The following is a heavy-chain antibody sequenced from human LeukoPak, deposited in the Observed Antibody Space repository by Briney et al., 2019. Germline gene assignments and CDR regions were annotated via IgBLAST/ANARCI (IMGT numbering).Heavy chain of an antibody. Sequence: EASVKVSCKASGYTFNNYGISWVRQAPGQGLEWMAWISTYNGNTNYAQNLQGRVTVTTDTSTSTAYMELRSLRSDDTAVYYCARGGYCNGANCYPFVYWGQGTLVTVSS. CDR3: ARGGYCNGANCYPFVY. V-gene: IGHV1-18*01. CDR1: GYTFNNYG. D-gene: IGHD2-15*01. CDR2: ISTYNGNT. J-gene: IGHJ4*02.